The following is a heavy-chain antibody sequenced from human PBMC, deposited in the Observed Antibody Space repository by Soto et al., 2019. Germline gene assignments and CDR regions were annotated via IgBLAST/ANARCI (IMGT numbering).Heavy chain of an antibody. J-gene: IGHJ5*02. D-gene: IGHD3-3*01. V-gene: IGHV3-30*18. Sequence: GGSLRLSCAASGFTFSSYGMHWVRQAPGKGLEWVAIISYDGSNKYYADSVKGRFTISRDNSKNTLSLQMYSLRPEDTAVYYCAKDGALGSGYSPGWFDPWAQGTPVTVSS. CDR3: AKDGALGSGYSPGWFDP. CDR1: GFTFSSYG. CDR2: ISYDGSNK.